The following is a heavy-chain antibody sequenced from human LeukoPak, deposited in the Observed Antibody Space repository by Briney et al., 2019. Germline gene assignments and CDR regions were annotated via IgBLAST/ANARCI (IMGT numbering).Heavy chain of an antibody. CDR2: IQDDESNK. J-gene: IGHJ6*03. V-gene: IGHV3-30*02. Sequence: GGSLRLSCAASGFIFSSFGMHWVRQAPGKGLEWVAFIQDDESNKFYADSVKGRFTISRDNSKNTLFLQMNSLRPEDTALYYCAKQMVERPHYYYMDVWSKRTTVTVSS. CDR1: GFIFSSFG. D-gene: IGHD2-15*01. CDR3: AKQMVERPHYYYMDV.